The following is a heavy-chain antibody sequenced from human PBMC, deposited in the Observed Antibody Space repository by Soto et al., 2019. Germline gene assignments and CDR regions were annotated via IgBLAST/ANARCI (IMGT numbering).Heavy chain of an antibody. V-gene: IGHV1-69*13. D-gene: IGHD3-10*01. CDR3: AIISGSYNYYYGMDV. Sequence: GASVKVSCKASGGTFSSYAISWVRQAPGQGLEWMGGIIPIFGTANYAQKFQGRVTITADESTSTAYMELSSLRSEDTAVYYCAIISGSYNYYYGMDVWGQGTTVTVSS. CDR1: GGTFSSYA. J-gene: IGHJ6*02. CDR2: IIPIFGTA.